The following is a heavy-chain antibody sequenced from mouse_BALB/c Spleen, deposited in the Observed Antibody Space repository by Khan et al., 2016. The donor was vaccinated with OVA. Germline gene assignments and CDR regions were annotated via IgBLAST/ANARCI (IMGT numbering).Heavy chain of an antibody. CDR3: ARSIMAN. CDR1: GYSITSDYA. CDR2: ISYSGST. J-gene: IGHJ2*01. V-gene: IGHV3-2*02. Sequence: EVQLQELGPGLVKPSQSLSLTCTVTGYSITSDYAWNWIRQFPGNKLEWMGYISYSGSTSYNPSLKSRISIPRDTSKNQFFLQLNSVTTEDTATYYCARSIMANWGQGTTLTVSS.